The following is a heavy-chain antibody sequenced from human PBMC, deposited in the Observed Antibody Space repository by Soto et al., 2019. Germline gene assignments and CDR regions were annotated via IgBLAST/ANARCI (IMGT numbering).Heavy chain of an antibody. V-gene: IGHV3-7*01. CDR3: ARERELYYR. J-gene: IGHJ4*02. D-gene: IGHD1-26*01. Sequence: GGSLRLSCAASGFTFSNYWMSWVRQAPGKGLEWVANIKEDGSEKYYVDSVKGRFTISRENAKNSLYLQMNSLRAEDTAVYYCARERELYYRWGQGTQVTVSS. CDR1: GFTFSNYW. CDR2: IKEDGSEK.